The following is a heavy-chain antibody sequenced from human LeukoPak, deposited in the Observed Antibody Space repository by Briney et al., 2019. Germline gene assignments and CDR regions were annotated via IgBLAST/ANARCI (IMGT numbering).Heavy chain of an antibody. CDR3: ARVVTDILTGYYDY. V-gene: IGHV3-7*01. CDR1: GFTFSSYW. D-gene: IGHD3-9*01. CDR2: IKQDGSEK. Sequence: PGGSLRLSCAASGFTFSSYWMSWVRQAPWKGLEWVANIKQDGSEKYYVDSVKGRFTISRDNAKNSLYLQMNSLRAEDTAVYYCARVVTDILTGYYDYWGQGTLVTVSS. J-gene: IGHJ4*02.